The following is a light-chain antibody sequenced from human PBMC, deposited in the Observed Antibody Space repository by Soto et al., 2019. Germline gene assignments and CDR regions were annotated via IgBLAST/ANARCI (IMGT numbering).Light chain of an antibody. J-gene: IGLJ1*01. CDR3: QVWDSSSDHSLYV. CDR2: DDS. CDR1: NIGSKS. Sequence: SCELTQPLSGSVAAGEAARITCGGNNIGSKSVHWYQQKPGQAPVLVVYDDSDRPSGIPERFSGSNSGNTATLTISRVEAGDEADYYCQVWDSSSDHSLYVFGTGTKVTVL. V-gene: IGLV3-21*02.